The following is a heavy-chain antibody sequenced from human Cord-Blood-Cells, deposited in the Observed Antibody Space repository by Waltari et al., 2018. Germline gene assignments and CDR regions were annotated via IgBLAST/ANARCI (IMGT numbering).Heavy chain of an antibody. Sequence: QVQLVQSGAQGKKPGASVTVSRKASGYTFTRSAMHLVRQAPGQRLEWMGWINAGNGNTKYSQKFQGRVTITRDTSASTAYMELSSLRSEDTAVYYCARDRCTNGVCYFDYWGQGTLVTVSS. CDR1: GYTFTRSA. CDR3: ARDRCTNGVCYFDY. V-gene: IGHV1-3*01. J-gene: IGHJ4*02. D-gene: IGHD2-8*01. CDR2: INAGNGNT.